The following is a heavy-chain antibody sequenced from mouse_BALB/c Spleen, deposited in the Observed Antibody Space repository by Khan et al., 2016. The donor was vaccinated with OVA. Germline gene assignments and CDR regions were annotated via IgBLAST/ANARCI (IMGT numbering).Heavy chain of an antibody. Sequence: EVQLQASGPGLVKPSQSLSLTCTVTGYSITSDYAWHWIRQFPGNKLEWMGYISYSGSTNYNPALKSRISITRDTSKNQFFLQLNSVTTEDTATYYCARDGSRYNYAMDYWGQGTSVTVSS. CDR2: ISYSGST. V-gene: IGHV3-2*02. J-gene: IGHJ4*01. D-gene: IGHD2-3*01. CDR1: GYSITSDYA. CDR3: ARDGSRYNYAMDY.